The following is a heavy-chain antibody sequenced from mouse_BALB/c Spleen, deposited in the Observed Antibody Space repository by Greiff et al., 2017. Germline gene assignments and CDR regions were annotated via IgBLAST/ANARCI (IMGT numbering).Heavy chain of an antibody. J-gene: IGHJ1*01. D-gene: IGHD2-10*02. CDR2: IRSKSNNYAT. CDR1: GFTFNTYA. V-gene: IGHV10-1*02. CDR3: VRHEYGNYWYFDV. Sequence: EVKLMESGGGLVQPKGSLKLSCAASGFTFNTYAMNWVRQAPGKGLEWVARIRSKSNNYATYYADSVKDRFTISRDDSQSMLYLQMNNLKTEDTAMYYCVRHEYGNYWYFDVWGAGTTVTVSS.